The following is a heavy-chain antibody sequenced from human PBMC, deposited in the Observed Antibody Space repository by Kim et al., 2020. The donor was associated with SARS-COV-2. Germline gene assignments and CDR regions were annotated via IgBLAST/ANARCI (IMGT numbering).Heavy chain of an antibody. CDR3: ARFDQLRFIGY. V-gene: IGHV3-11*01. D-gene: IGHD3-3*01. CDR2: I. Sequence: IYYTDPVKGRFPISRDNAKNSLYLQMNSLRAEDTAVYYCARFDQLRFIGYWGQGTLVTVSS. J-gene: IGHJ4*02.